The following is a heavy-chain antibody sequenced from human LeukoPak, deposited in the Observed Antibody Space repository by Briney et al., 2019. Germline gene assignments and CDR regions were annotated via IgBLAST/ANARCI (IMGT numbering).Heavy chain of an antibody. Sequence: GASVKVSCKASGYTFTSYGISWVRQAPGQGLEWMGWISAYNGNTNYAQKLQGRVTMTTDTSKSTAYMELRSLRSDDTAVYYCARAEVLESFGHNKHCMDVWGQGTTVIVSS. CDR2: ISAYNGNT. J-gene: IGHJ6*02. CDR3: ARAEVLESFGHNKHCMDV. CDR1: GYTFTSYG. D-gene: IGHD3-16*01. V-gene: IGHV1-18*01.